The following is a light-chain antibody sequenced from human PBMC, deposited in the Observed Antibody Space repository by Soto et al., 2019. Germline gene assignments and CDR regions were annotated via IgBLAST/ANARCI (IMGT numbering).Light chain of an antibody. CDR3: QQYSSSFRT. Sequence: EIVLTQSPGTLSLSPGERATLFCRASQSVSNNYLAWYQQKPGQAPRLLIYGAFTRATGIPARFSGSESGTDFTLTISRLEPEDFAVYYCQQYSSSFRTFGQGTKVDIK. CDR2: GAF. V-gene: IGKV3-20*01. CDR1: QSVSNNY. J-gene: IGKJ1*01.